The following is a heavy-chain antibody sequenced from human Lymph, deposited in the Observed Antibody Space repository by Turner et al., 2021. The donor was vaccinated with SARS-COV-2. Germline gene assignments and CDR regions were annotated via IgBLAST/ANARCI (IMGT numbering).Heavy chain of an antibody. CDR3: AKGRRFGMDV. CDR1: GFTFDEYA. V-gene: IGHV3-9*01. Sequence: VQLVESGGGVVQLGRSLRLSCAASGFTFDEYAMHWVRQAPGKGLEWVSGISWNSGSIGYADSVKGRFTISRDNAKNSVYLQMNSLRAEDTALYYCAKGRRFGMDVWGQGTTVTVSS. J-gene: IGHJ6*02. CDR2: ISWNSGSI.